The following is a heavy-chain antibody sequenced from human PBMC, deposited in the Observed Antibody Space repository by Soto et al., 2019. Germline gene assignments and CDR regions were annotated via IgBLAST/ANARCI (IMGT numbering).Heavy chain of an antibody. CDR3: AKGSHGPSHTGWFDP. Sequence: GGSLRLSCAASGFTFDDYAMYWVRQAPGKALEWVSSINWNSGTINYADSVKGRFTISRDNARNSLYLQMNSLRTEDTALYYCAKGSHGPSHTGWFDPWGQGTQVTVSS. CDR2: INWNSGTI. V-gene: IGHV3-9*01. D-gene: IGHD2-8*02. CDR1: GFTFDDYA. J-gene: IGHJ5*02.